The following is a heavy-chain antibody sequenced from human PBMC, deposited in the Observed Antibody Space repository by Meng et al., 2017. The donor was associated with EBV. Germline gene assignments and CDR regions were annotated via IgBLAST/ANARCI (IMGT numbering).Heavy chain of an antibody. J-gene: IGHJ5*02. CDR3: ARRGYSSSRTEFDP. CDR2: IYYSGST. Sequence: QLQLQESGPGLVKPSETVSLTCTVSGGSISSSSYYWGWIRQPPGKGLEWIGSIYYSGSTYYNPSLKSRVTISVDTSKNQFSLKLSSVTAADTAVYYCARRGYSSSRTEFDPWGQGTLVTVSS. D-gene: IGHD6-13*01. CDR1: GGSISSSSYY. V-gene: IGHV4-39*07.